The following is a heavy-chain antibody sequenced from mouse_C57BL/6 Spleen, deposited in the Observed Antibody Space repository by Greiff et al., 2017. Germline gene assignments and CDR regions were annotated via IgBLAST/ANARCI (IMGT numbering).Heavy chain of an antibody. CDR3: ARSLTTVVSYWYFDV. CDR2: IRNKANGYTT. Sequence: EVKLQESGGGLVQPGGSLSLSCAASGFTFTDYYMSWVRPPPGKALEWLGFIRNKANGYTTEYSASVKGRFTISRDNSQSILYLQMNALRAEDSATYYGARSLTTVVSYWYFDVWGTGTTVTVSS. D-gene: IGHD1-1*01. CDR1: GFTFTDYY. V-gene: IGHV7-3*01. J-gene: IGHJ1*03.